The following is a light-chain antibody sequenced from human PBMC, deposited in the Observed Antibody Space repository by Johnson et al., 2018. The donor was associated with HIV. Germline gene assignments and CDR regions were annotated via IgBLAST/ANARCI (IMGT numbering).Light chain of an antibody. CDR1: SSNIEINY. CDR3: GTWNSSLIPYA. Sequence: QSVLTQPPSVSAAPGEKVTISCSGNSSNIEINYVSWYQQLPGTAPKLLIYENNKRPSGIPDRFSCSKSGTSATLGITGLQPGDEADYYCGTWNSSLIPYAFGTGTKVTVL. J-gene: IGLJ1*01. CDR2: ENN. V-gene: IGLV1-51*02.